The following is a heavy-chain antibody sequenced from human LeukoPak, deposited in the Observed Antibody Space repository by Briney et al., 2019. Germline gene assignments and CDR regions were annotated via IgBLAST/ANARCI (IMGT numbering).Heavy chain of an antibody. V-gene: IGHV3-74*01. CDR3: ARDIVSGSGSLDY. Sequence: GGSLRLSCAASRFSFSNYWMHWVRQAPGKGLVWVSRVKSDGSNPSYADSVKGRFTFFRDNAENMLYLQMNTLGAEDTAVYYCARDIVSGSGSLDYWGQGTLVTVSS. J-gene: IGHJ4*02. CDR1: RFSFSNYW. D-gene: IGHD3-10*01. CDR2: VKSDGSNP.